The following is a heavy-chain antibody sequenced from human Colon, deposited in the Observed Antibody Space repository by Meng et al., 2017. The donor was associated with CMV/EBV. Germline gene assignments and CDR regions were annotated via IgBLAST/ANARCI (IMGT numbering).Heavy chain of an antibody. CDR1: GYTFTGHH. V-gene: IGHV1-2*02. CDR2: INCNSGGT. CDR3: ARDLVVVIPDDL. D-gene: IGHD2-2*01. J-gene: IGHJ5*02. Sequence: ASVKVSCKASGYTFTGHHMHWVRQVPGQGLEWMGWINCNSGGTKYAQKFQGRVTMTRDTSIGTAYMELSRLTSDDTAVYYCARDLVVVIPDDLWGQGTLDTVSS.